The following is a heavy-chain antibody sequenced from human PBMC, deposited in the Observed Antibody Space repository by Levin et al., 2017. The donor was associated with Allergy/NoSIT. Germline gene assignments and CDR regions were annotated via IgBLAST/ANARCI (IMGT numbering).Heavy chain of an antibody. CDR2: ISAYNGNT. Sequence: GESLKISCKASGYTFTSYGISWVRQAPGQGLEWMGWISAYNGNTNYAQKLQGRVTMTTDTSTSTAYMELRSLRSDDTAVYYCARDLPLINYDILTGYENAFDIWGQGTMVTVSS. J-gene: IGHJ3*02. V-gene: IGHV1-18*01. CDR1: GYTFTSYG. D-gene: IGHD3-9*01. CDR3: ARDLPLINYDILTGYENAFDI.